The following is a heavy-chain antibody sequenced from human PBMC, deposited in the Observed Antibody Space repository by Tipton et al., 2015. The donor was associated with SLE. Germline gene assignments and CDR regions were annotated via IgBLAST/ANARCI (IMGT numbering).Heavy chain of an antibody. CDR3: ARGGLKQQLDYYYYMDV. CDR2: IYYSGST. CDR1: GGSISSYY. V-gene: IGHV4-59*01. J-gene: IGHJ6*03. Sequence: TLSLTCTVSGGSISSYYWSWIRQPPGKGLEWIGYIYYSGSTNYNPSLKSRVTISVDTSKNQFSLKLSSVTAADTAVYSCARGGLKQQLDYYYYMDVWGKGTTVTVSS. D-gene: IGHD6-13*01.